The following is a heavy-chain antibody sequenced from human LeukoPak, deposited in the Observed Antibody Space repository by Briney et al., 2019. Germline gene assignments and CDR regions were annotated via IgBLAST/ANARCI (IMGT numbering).Heavy chain of an antibody. V-gene: IGHV1-69*04. CDR3: ARDQEGGHDY. CDR1: GGTFSSYA. CDR2: IIPILGIA. Sequence: GASVKVSCKASGGTFSSYAISWVRQAPGQGLEWTGRIIPILGIANYAQKFQGRVTITADKSTSTAYMELSSLRSEDTAVHYCARDQEGGHDYWGQGTLVTVSS. D-gene: IGHD6-25*01. J-gene: IGHJ4*02.